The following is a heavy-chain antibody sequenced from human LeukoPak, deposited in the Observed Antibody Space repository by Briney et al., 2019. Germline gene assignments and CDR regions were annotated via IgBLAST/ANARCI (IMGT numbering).Heavy chain of an antibody. CDR3: AEGAAAGS. Sequence: SETLSLTCAVYGGSFSGYYWSWIRQPPGKGLEWIGEINHSGSTNYNPSLKGRVTISVDTSKNQFSLKLSSVTAADTAVYYCAEGAAAGSWGQGTLVTVSS. J-gene: IGHJ4*02. D-gene: IGHD6-13*01. V-gene: IGHV4-34*01. CDR2: INHSGST. CDR1: GGSFSGYY.